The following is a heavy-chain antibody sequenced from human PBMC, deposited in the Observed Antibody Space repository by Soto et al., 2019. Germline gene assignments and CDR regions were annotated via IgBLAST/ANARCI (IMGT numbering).Heavy chain of an antibody. Sequence: EVQLLESGGHLVQPGGSLRLSCAASEFTFSTYAMTWVRQAPGRGLEWVSSISGSGDTTYYADSVKGRFTISRDNSKNTLYLQMNSLRAEDTAVYYCAKVKTWTYLDYWGQGTLVTVSS. CDR1: EFTFSTYA. V-gene: IGHV3-23*01. J-gene: IGHJ4*02. D-gene: IGHD5-12*01. CDR2: ISGSGDTT. CDR3: AKVKTWTYLDY.